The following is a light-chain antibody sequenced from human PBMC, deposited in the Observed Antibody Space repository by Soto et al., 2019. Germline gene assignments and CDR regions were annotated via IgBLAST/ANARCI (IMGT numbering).Light chain of an antibody. CDR2: LGS. CDR3: MQALQTPLT. V-gene: IGKV2-28*01. Sequence: MTQSPLSLPVTPGEPASISCRSSQSLLHSNGYNYLDWYLQKPGQSPQLLIYLGSNRASGVPDRFSGSGSGTDFTLKISRVEAEDVGVYYCMQALQTPLTFGQGTKVDIK. J-gene: IGKJ1*01. CDR1: QSLLHSNGYNY.